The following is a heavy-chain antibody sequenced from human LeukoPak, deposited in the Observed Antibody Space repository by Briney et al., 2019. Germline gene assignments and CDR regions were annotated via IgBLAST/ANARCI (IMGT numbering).Heavy chain of an antibody. CDR1: GCSISSYY. D-gene: IGHD3-10*01. CDR3: ARLPVSDYYGSGSYYNTYEISPPDSYYYGMDV. J-gene: IGHJ6*02. CDR2: IYYSGRT. Sequence: SETLSLTCTVSGCSISSYYWRWIRQPPGKGLEWIGYIYYSGRTNYNPSLKSRVTISVDTSKNQFSLKLSSVTAADTAVYYCARLPVSDYYGSGSYYNTYEISPPDSYYYGMDVWGQGTTVTVSS. V-gene: IGHV4-59*08.